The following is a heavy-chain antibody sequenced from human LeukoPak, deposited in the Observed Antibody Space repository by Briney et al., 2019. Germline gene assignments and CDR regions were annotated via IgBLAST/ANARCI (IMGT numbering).Heavy chain of an antibody. D-gene: IGHD1-26*01. V-gene: IGHV3-48*03. CDR2: ISSSGSTI. J-gene: IGHJ6*02. CDR3: ARDREASVFNYYYYGMDV. Sequence: PGGSLRLSCAASGFTFSSYAMSWVRQAPGKGLEWVSYISSSGSTIYYADSVKGRFTISRDNAKNSLYLQMNSLRAEDTAVYYCARDREASVFNYYYYGMDVWGQGTTVTVSS. CDR1: GFTFSSYA.